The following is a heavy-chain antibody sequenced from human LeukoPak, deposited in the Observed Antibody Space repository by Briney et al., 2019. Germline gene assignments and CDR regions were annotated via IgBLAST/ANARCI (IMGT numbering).Heavy chain of an antibody. V-gene: IGHV3-20*04. CDR3: TKDPNGDYIGAFDP. Sequence: RPGGSLRLSCAASGFTFDDYGMSWVRQGPGKGLEWVSGINWNGDNTGYGDSVKGRFTISRDNAKNSLYLQMNSLRADDTAIYYCTKDPNGDYIGAFDPWGQGTLVTVSS. J-gene: IGHJ5*02. CDR2: INWNGDNT. D-gene: IGHD4-17*01. CDR1: GFTFDDYG.